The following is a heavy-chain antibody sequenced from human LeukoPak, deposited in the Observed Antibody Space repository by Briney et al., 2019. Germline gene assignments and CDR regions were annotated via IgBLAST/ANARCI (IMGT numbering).Heavy chain of an antibody. CDR1: GFTFSSHA. CDR2: ISISGDIT. V-gene: IGHV3-23*01. J-gene: IGHJ4*02. Sequence: GGSLRLSCAVSGFTFSSHAMTWVRHAPGKGLEWVSGISISGDITYYADSVQGRFIISRDNSKNTVYLQMNSLRVEDTAVYYCANEEVPNDYWGQGTLVTVSS. D-gene: IGHD4/OR15-4a*01. CDR3: ANEEVPNDY.